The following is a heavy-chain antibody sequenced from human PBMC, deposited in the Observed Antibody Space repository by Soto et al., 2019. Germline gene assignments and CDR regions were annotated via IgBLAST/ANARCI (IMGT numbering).Heavy chain of an antibody. CDR1: GFTFSSYW. V-gene: IGHV3-7*01. CDR3: ACSRTFDY. J-gene: IGHJ4*02. Sequence: EVQLVESGGGLVQPGGSLRLSCAASGFTFSSYWMSWVRQAPGKGLEWVANIKQDGSDKYYVDSVKGRFTISRDNAKNSLYLQMKSLTAEDTAVYYCACSRTFDYWGQGTLVTVSS. CDR2: IKQDGSDK. D-gene: IGHD3-10*02.